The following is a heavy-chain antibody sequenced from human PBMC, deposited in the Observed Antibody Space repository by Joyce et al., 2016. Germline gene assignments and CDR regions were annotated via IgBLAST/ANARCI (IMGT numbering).Heavy chain of an antibody. CDR3: ATLRHSFDY. V-gene: IGHV3-33*08. Sequence: QVQLAESGGGVVQPGKSLRLSCATSGFTFRSYGMPWVRQAPGKGLGWVGVIWSDGSYSSYADSVKGRFTISRDNSNSTLSLLMNSLRAEDTAVYYCATLRHSFDYWGQGTLVIVSS. CDR2: IWSDGSYS. CDR1: GFTFRSYG. J-gene: IGHJ4*02. D-gene: IGHD4-17*01.